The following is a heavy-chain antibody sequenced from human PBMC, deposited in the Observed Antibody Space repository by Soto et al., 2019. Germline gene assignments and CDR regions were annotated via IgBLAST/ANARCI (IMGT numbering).Heavy chain of an antibody. CDR2: MNPNSGNT. D-gene: IGHD6-13*01. V-gene: IGHV1-8*01. J-gene: IGHJ4*02. Sequence: QVQLVQSGAEVKKPGASVKVSCKASGYTFTSYDINWVRQATGQGLEWMGWMNPNSGNTGYAQKFQGRVTMTRNTSISTAYMELSSLRSADTAVYYSARESPRGAAAGHDYCGQGTLVTVSS. CDR3: ARESPRGAAAGHDY. CDR1: GYTFTSYD.